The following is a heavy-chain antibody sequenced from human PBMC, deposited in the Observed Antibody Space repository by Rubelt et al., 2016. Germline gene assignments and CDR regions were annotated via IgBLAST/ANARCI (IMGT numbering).Heavy chain of an antibody. CDR3: ARAIPPRFICSVDY. CDR1: GFTSNYA. D-gene: IGHD2-21*01. V-gene: IGHV3-30*04. Sequence: QVQLVESGGGVVQPGRSLRLSCATSGFTSNYAMHWVRQAPGKGLEWVAVISYDGSDEYYADSVKGRFTISRDNSKNMLYLQMNGLRAEDTAVYYCARAIPPRFICSVDYWGQGTLVTVSS. CDR2: ISYDGSDE. J-gene: IGHJ4*02.